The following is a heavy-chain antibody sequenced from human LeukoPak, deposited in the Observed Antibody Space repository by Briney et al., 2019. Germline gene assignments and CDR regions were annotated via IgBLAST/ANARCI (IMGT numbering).Heavy chain of an antibody. CDR2: ISYDGSNK. CDR3: AKDGEIYIAAAGTFDY. Sequence: GGSLRLSCAASGFTFSSYGMHWVRQAPGKGLEWVAIISYDGSNKYYADSVKGRFTISRDNSKNTLYLQMNSLRAEDTAVYYCAKDGEIYIAAAGTFDYWGQGTLVTVSS. V-gene: IGHV3-30*18. D-gene: IGHD6-13*01. CDR1: GFTFSSYG. J-gene: IGHJ4*02.